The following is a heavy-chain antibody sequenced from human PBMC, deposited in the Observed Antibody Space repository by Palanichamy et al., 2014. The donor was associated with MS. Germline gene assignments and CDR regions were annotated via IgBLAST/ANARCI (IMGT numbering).Heavy chain of an antibody. Sequence: EVQLVETGGGLIQPGGSLRLSCAASGFTVSSNYMSWVRQAPGKGLEWVSAIYSGGSTYYADSVKGRFTISRDNSKNTLYLQMNSLRAEDTAVYYCARVQDYGGNSEGSFDYWGQGTLVTVSS. CDR1: GFTVSSNY. D-gene: IGHD4-23*01. J-gene: IGHJ4*02. CDR2: IYSGGST. CDR3: ARVQDYGGNSEGSFDY. V-gene: IGHV3-53*02.